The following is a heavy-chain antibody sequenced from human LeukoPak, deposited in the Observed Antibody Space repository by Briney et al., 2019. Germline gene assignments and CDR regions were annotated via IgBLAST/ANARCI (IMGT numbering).Heavy chain of an antibody. CDR3: ARRQRRGYFDS. CDR1: GGSFSGYY. D-gene: IGHD1-1*01. J-gene: IGHJ4*02. Sequence: SETLSLTCAVYGGSFSGYYWSWIRQPPGKGLEWIGEINHSGSTNYNPSLKSRVTISVDTSKNQFSLKLSSVTAADTAVYYCARRQRRGYFDSWGRGTLVTVSS. V-gene: IGHV4-34*01. CDR2: INHSGST.